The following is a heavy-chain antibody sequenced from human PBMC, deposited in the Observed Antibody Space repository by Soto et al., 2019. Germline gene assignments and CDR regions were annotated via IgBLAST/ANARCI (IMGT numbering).Heavy chain of an antibody. CDR3: AREPSI. CDR1: GGSISSGGYX. V-gene: IGHV4-31*01. CDR2: IYYSGGT. Sequence: QVQLQESGPGLVKPSQTLSLTCTVSGGSISSGGYXWNWIRQHPGKGLEWIGYIYYSGGTYYNPXLXXXXXXSVDTSXXXXXXXXSSVTAADTAVYYCAREPSIWGQGTLVTVSS. J-gene: IGHJ4*02.